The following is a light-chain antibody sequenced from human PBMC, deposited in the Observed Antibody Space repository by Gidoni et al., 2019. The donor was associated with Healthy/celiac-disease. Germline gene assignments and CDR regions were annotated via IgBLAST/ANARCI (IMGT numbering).Light chain of an antibody. Sequence: VMPQSPATLPVSPGERATFSCRASQGVSSNLAWYQQKPGQAPRLLIYGAATSATVIPARCSGSGSGTEFTLTIISLLSEDVAVDYCQQYNNWPPWTFGQGTKVEIK. CDR2: GAA. J-gene: IGKJ1*01. CDR1: QGVSSN. CDR3: QQYNNWPPWT. V-gene: IGKV3-15*01.